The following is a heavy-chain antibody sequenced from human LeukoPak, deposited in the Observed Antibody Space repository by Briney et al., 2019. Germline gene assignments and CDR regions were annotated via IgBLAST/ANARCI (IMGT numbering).Heavy chain of an antibody. CDR3: ARVLIAVAYIDY. CDR1: GFTFSSYW. J-gene: IGHJ4*02. CDR2: IKEDGREK. Sequence: GGSLRLSCAASGFTFSSYWMTWVRQAPGKGLEWVANIKEDGREKSYVDSVKGRFSISRDNAKNSLYLQMNSLRAEDTAVYYCARVLIAVAYIDYWGQGTLVTVSS. D-gene: IGHD6-19*01. V-gene: IGHV3-7*01.